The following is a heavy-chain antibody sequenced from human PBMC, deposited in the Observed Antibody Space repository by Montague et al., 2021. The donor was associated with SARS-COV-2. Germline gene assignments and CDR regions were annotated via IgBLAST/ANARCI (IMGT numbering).Heavy chain of an antibody. D-gene: IGHD3-16*02. CDR1: GASISSDYFY. CDR2: IYYSATT. V-gene: IGHV4-31*03. CDR3: ARHRSYYDEVWGTHRYTPDY. Sequence: TLSLTCTVSGASISSDYFYWSWLRQHTRKDLEWIGYIYYSATTYPNPSLKGRLTISIDTSKNQFSLKLSSVTAADTAVYYCARHRSYYDEVWGTHRYTPDYWGQGTLVTVSS. J-gene: IGHJ4*02.